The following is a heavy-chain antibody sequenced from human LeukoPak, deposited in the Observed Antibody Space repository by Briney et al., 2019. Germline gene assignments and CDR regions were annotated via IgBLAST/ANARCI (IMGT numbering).Heavy chain of an antibody. V-gene: IGHV3-21*01. CDR3: AAPIAAAGKGRGLDY. CDR1: GFTFSSYS. CDR2: ISSSSSYI. J-gene: IGHJ4*02. D-gene: IGHD6-13*01. Sequence: GGSLRLSCAASGFTFSSYSMNWVRQAPGKGLEWVSSISSSSSYIYYADSAKSRFTISRDNSKNTLYLQMNSLRAEDTAVYYCAAPIAAAGKGRGLDYWDQGTLVTVSS.